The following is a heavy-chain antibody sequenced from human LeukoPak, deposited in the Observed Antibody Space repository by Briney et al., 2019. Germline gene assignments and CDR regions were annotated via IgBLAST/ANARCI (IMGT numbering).Heavy chain of an antibody. CDR3: ASVGIETTEGENDY. V-gene: IGHV3-9*01. J-gene: IGHJ4*02. CDR2: ISWNSGSI. D-gene: IGHD4-17*01. CDR1: GFTFDDYG. Sequence: GGSLRLSCAASGFTFDDYGMHWVRQVPGKGLEWVSGISWNSGSIVYADSVKGRFTISRDNSKNTLYLQMNSLRAEDTAVYYCASVGIETTEGENDYWGQGTLVTVSS.